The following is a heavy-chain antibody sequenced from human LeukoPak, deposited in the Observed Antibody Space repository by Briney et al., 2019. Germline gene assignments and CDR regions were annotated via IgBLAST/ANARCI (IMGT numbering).Heavy chain of an antibody. V-gene: IGHV3-30*18. CDR3: AKDIDYGGAN. CDR2: ISYDGSNQ. Sequence: GGSLRLSCAASGFIFSSYGMYWVRQAPGKGLEWVGIISYDGSNQFYADSVKGRFTISRDNSKNTLYLQMNSLRAEDTAVYYCAKDIDYGGANWGQGTLVIVSS. D-gene: IGHD4-23*01. CDR1: GFIFSSYG. J-gene: IGHJ4*02.